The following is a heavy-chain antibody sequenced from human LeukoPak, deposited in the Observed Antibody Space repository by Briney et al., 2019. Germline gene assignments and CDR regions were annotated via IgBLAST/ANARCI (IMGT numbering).Heavy chain of an antibody. CDR1: GFTFSSYG. V-gene: IGHV3-30*03. CDR3: ARATGYCSGGSCYAPGPPFDY. J-gene: IGHJ4*02. CDR2: ISYDGSNK. Sequence: GGSLRLSCAASGFTFSSYGMHWVRQAPGKGLEWVAVISYDGSNKYYADSVKGRFTISRDNSRNTLYLQMNSLRAEDTAVYYCARATGYCSGGSCYAPGPPFDYWGQGTLVTVSS. D-gene: IGHD2-15*01.